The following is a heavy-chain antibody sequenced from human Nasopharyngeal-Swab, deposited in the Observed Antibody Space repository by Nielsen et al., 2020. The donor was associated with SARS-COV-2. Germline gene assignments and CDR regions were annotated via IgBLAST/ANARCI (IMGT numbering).Heavy chain of an antibody. Sequence: GECLKISCAASGFTFGSYSMNWVRQAPGKGLEWVSSISSSSSYIYYADSVKGRFTISRDNAKNSLYLQMNSLRAEDTAVYYCARDEGAGWYYYDSSGYYSFDYWGQGTLVTVSS. D-gene: IGHD3-22*01. CDR3: ARDEGAGWYYYDSSGYYSFDY. CDR1: GFTFGSYS. J-gene: IGHJ4*02. V-gene: IGHV3-21*01. CDR2: ISSSSSYI.